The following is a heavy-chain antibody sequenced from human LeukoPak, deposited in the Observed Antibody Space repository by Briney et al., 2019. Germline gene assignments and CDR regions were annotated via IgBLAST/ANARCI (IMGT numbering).Heavy chain of an antibody. CDR2: IYHSGST. CDR3: ARAPYCSGGSCPWPFDY. CDR1: GGSISSGGYS. J-gene: IGHJ4*02. Sequence: PSQTLSLTCAVSGGSISSGGYSWSWIRQPPGKGLEWIGYIYHSGSTYYNPSLKSRDTISVDRSKNQFSLKLSSVTAADTAVYYCARAPYCSGGSCPWPFDYWGQGTLVTVSS. V-gene: IGHV4-30-2*01. D-gene: IGHD2-15*01.